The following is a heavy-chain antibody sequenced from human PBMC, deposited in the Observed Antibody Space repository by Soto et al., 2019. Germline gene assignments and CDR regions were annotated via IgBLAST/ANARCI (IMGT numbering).Heavy chain of an antibody. Sequence: PGGSLRLSCAASGFTFSNYAMSWVRQAPGKGLEWVSAISNSFSDGNTHYADSVKGRFTISRDNDKNTVFLEMNSLRAEDTAVYYCAKVFSPEGGNYFDYWGQGTLVTV. CDR3: AKVFSPEGGNYFDY. CDR2: ISNSFSDGNT. V-gene: IGHV3-23*01. J-gene: IGHJ4*02. CDR1: GFTFSNYA.